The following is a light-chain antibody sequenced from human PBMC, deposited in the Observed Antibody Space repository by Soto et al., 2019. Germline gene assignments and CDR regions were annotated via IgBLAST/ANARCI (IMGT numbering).Light chain of an antibody. Sequence: DIQMTQSPSSLSASIGDRITITCRASQSISTYLNWYQQKPGKAPRLLIYGASTLQNGVPSRFSGSGSATDYTLTISSLQPEDFATYYCQQSVSTPPLTFGGGTKVEMK. CDR2: GAS. J-gene: IGKJ4*01. CDR1: QSISTY. CDR3: QQSVSTPPLT. V-gene: IGKV1-39*01.